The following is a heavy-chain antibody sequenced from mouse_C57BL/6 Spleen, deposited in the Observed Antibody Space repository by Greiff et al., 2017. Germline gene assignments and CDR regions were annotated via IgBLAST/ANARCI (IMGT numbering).Heavy chain of an antibody. CDR1: GYTFTSYW. CDR3: ARGDRCAY. CDR2: FHPSDSAT. J-gene: IGHJ3*01. V-gene: IGHV1-74*01. Sequence: VQLQQSGAELVKPGASVKVSCKASGYTFTSYWMHWVKQRPGQGLEWIGRFHPSDSATNYNQKFKGKATLTVDKSSSTAYMQLSSLTSEDSAVYYCARGDRCAYWGQGTLVTVSA. D-gene: IGHD3-3*01.